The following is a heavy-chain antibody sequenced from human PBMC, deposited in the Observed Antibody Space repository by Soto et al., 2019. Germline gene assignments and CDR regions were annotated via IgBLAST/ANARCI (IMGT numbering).Heavy chain of an antibody. CDR2: IYYSGGT. Sequence: SETLSLTCTVSGGSISSGGYYWSWIRQHPGKGLEWIGYIYYSGGTHYNPSLKSRVTISVDTSKNQFSLKLSSVTAADTAVYYCARAPITLPTPFDYWGQGTLVTVSS. D-gene: IGHD5-12*01. J-gene: IGHJ4*02. V-gene: IGHV4-31*03. CDR3: ARAPITLPTPFDY. CDR1: GGSISSGGYY.